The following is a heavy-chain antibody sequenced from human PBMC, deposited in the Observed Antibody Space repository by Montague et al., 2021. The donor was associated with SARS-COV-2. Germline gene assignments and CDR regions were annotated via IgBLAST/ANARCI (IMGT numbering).Heavy chain of an antibody. CDR1: GFSLSTNGVG. CDR3: ADRLARHYDTSAYLWCPFDY. V-gene: IGHV2-5*02. D-gene: IGHD3-22*01. CDR2: IYWDDDK. J-gene: IGHJ4*02. Sequence: PALVKPTQTLTLTCTFSGFSLSTNGVGVGWIRQPPGEALEWLALIYWDDDKRYSPSLKSRLTITKDTSKNQVVLTMTNMDPVDTATYCCADRLARHYDTSAYLWCPFDYWGQGTLVTVSS.